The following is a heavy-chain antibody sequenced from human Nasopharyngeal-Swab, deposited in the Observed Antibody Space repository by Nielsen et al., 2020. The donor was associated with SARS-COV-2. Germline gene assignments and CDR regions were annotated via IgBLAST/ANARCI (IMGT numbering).Heavy chain of an antibody. Sequence: ESLKISCAASEFNVSNNYMTWVRQAPGKGLEWVSIIYSSGSIYHADSVKGRFIISRDTSKNTLSLRMNSLRVEDTAVYYCASAVTGPLYWGQGTLVTVSS. J-gene: IGHJ1*01. D-gene: IGHD4-11*01. CDR3: ASAVTGPLY. V-gene: IGHV3-53*01. CDR2: IYSSGSI. CDR1: EFNVSNNY.